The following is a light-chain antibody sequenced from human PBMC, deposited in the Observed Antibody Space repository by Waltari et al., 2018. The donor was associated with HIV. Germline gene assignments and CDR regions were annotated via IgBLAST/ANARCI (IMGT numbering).Light chain of an antibody. J-gene: IGLJ1*01. V-gene: IGLV1-47*01. Sequence: QSFLTQPPPAPVTPGKTVTISCSGSSSNIENDNVYWYKQLPGMTPKLLIYKNFLRPSGVRDRFAASKSGTSAALTISGLRSADEADYYCVGWDSSLSAYVFGAGTKVAVL. CDR2: KNF. CDR1: SSNIENDN. CDR3: VGWDSSLSAYV.